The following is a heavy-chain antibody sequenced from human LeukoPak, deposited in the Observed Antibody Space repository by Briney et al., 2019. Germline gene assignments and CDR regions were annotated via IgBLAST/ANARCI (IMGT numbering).Heavy chain of an antibody. J-gene: IGHJ4*02. V-gene: IGHV4-4*07. CDR2: IYASGST. CDR1: GGSISSYY. Sequence: SETLSLTCTVSGGSISSYYWSWIRQPAGKGLEWIGRIYASGSTNYNPSLKSRVTMSVDTSKNQFSLKLNSVTAADTAVYYCARDRPGGSSLDYWGQGTLVTVSS. D-gene: IGHD6-13*01. CDR3: ARDRPGGSSLDY.